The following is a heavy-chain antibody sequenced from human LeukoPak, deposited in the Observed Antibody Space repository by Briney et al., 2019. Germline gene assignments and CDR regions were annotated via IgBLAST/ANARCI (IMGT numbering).Heavy chain of an antibody. D-gene: IGHD1-1*01. J-gene: IGHJ4*02. CDR1: GYTFTNYD. CDR3: SRDWTY. CDR2: VNPDNGDT. V-gene: IGHV1-8*01. Sequence: ASVTVSCKTSGYTFTNYDINWVRQAAGQGLEWMGWVNPDNGDTGFAQKFQGRLTITTNTSARIADMEMSGLTSEDTAVYYCSRDWTYWGPGTLVAVSS.